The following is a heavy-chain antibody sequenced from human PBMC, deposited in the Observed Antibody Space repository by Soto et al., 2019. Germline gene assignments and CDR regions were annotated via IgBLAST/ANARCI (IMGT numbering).Heavy chain of an antibody. D-gene: IGHD3-10*01. V-gene: IGHV2-5*02. CDR1: GFSLSTSGVG. CDR2: IYWDDDK. CDR3: ARTEDPRHLGSMVRGVRNY. Sequence: SGPTLVKPTQTLTLTCTFSGFSLSTSGVGVGWIRQPPGKALEWLALIYWDDDKRYSPSLKSRLTITKDTSKNQVVLTMTNMDPVDTATYYCARTEDPRHLGSMVRGVRNYWGQGTLVTVSS. J-gene: IGHJ4*02.